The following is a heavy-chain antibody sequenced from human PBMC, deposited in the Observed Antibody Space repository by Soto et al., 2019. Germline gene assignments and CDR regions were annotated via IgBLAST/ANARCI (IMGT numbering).Heavy chain of an antibody. CDR2: VYNSGNT. V-gene: IGHV4-4*07. Sequence: QVQLQESGPGLVKPSETLSLTCTVSGGSMTGYFWSWIRQPAGKALEWIGHVYNSGNTDYNPSLASRITMAVDTSKRQFSLKVKSVTAADTAVYYCARTHWVSGTEYWGQGILVTVCS. D-gene: IGHD6-19*01. CDR3: ARTHWVSGTEY. J-gene: IGHJ4*02. CDR1: GGSMTGYF.